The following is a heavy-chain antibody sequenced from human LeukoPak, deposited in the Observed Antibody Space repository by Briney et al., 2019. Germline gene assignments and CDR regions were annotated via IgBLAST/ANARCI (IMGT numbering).Heavy chain of an antibody. D-gene: IGHD4-17*01. CDR2: ISGSGGST. Sequence: GGSLRLSCAASGFTFSSYAMSRVRQAPGKGLEWVSAISGSGGSTYYADSVKGRFTISRDNSKNTLYLQMNSLRAEDTAVYYCAKDRIPLLDYGDPVDYWGQGTLVTVSS. CDR3: AKDRIPLLDYGDPVDY. CDR1: GFTFSSYA. J-gene: IGHJ4*02. V-gene: IGHV3-23*01.